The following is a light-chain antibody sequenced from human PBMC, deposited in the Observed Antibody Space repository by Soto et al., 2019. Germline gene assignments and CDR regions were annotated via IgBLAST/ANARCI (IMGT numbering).Light chain of an antibody. J-gene: IGLJ2*01. CDR2: EVS. CDR1: DNDVGRYDY. Sequence: QSALTQPPSASGSPGMSVTLSCSGTDNDVGRYDYVSWYQQHPGKAPKLLIYEVSKRPSGVPDRFSASKSGNTASLTVSGLQGEDEADYYCGTWDSSLSAVVFGGGTKLTVL. CDR3: GTWDSSLSAVV. V-gene: IGLV2-8*01.